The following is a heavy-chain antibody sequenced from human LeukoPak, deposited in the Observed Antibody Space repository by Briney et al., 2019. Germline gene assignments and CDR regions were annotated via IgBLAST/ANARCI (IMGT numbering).Heavy chain of an antibody. Sequence: GGSLRLSCSASGLTFSSFAMHWVRQAPGKGLEWVAGTSYNGNNKFYVDSVKGRFSISRDNSKNTLYLQMDSLRAEDTAVYYCARGVMLVWGQGTTVTVSS. D-gene: IGHD3-10*02. V-gene: IGHV3-30*04. CDR2: TSYNGNNK. CDR3: ARGVMLV. J-gene: IGHJ6*02. CDR1: GLTFSSFA.